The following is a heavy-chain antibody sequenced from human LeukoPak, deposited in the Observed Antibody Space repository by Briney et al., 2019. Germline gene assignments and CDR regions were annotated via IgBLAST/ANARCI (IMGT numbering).Heavy chain of an antibody. J-gene: IGHJ5*02. Sequence: PGGSLRLSXAASGFTFSSYSMNWVRQAPGKGVEWVSCISSSRSYIYYADSVKGRFTISRDNAKNSLYLQMNSLRAEDTAVYYCARDLRVSSGWYVDWFDPWGQGTLVTVSS. CDR3: ARDLRVSSGWYVDWFDP. CDR1: GFTFSSYS. D-gene: IGHD6-19*01. CDR2: ISSSRSYI. V-gene: IGHV3-21*01.